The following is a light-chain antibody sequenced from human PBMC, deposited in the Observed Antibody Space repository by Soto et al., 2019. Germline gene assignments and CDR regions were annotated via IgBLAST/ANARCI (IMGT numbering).Light chain of an antibody. V-gene: IGKV1-39*01. CDR3: QQSYCTPRT. J-gene: IGKJ1*01. CDR1: QSISSY. Sequence: DIQMTQSPSSLSASVGDRVTITCRASQSISSYLNWYQQKPGKAPKLLIYAASSLQSGVPSRFSGSGSGTDFTLTISSLQPEDFATYYCQQSYCTPRTFGQGTNVDIK. CDR2: AAS.